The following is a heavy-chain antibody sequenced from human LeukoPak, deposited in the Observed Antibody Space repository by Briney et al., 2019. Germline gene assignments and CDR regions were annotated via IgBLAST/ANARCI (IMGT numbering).Heavy chain of an antibody. CDR1: GFTFGDYA. J-gene: IGHJ4*02. D-gene: IGHD2-2*01. Sequence: GGSLGLSCSTSGFTFGDYAMSWVRQAPGKGLEGVGFIQAKAYGGATKYAASVNGRFSISRDDSQSIANLQMNDLKTEDTAVYYCTRAPHPRCSSSGCYLDYWGQGTLVTVSS. CDR3: TRAPHPRCSSSGCYLDY. V-gene: IGHV3-49*04. CDR2: IQAKAYGGAT.